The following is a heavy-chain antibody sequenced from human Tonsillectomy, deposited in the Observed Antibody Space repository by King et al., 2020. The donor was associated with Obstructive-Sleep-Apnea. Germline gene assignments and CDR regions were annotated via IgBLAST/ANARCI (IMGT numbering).Heavy chain of an antibody. V-gene: IGHV4-4*02. D-gene: IGHD4-17*01. CDR1: GGSISSTNW. J-gene: IGHJ4*02. CDR3: AREDATETTRRATWFDY. CDR2: IYHRGST. Sequence: VQLQESGPGLVKPSGTLSLTCAVSGGSISSTNWWTWVRQPPGKGLEWIGEIYHRGSTNYNPSLKIRVTISVDKSNNHFSLNLNSVTAADTAVYFCAREDATETTRRATWFDYWGPGTLVTVSS.